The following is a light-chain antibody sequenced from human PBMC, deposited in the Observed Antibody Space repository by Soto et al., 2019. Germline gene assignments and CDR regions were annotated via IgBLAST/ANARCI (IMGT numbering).Light chain of an antibody. CDR1: SSNIGAGYD. J-gene: IGLJ1*01. V-gene: IGLV1-40*01. Sequence: QSVLTQPPSVSGAPGQRVTISCTGSSSNIGAGYDVHWYQQLPGTAPKLLIYGNSNRPSGVPDRFSGSKSGTSASLAITGLQEEDEDDYYCQYYDSRRSGSVFGTGTKLTVL. CDR2: GNS. CDR3: QYYDSRRSGSV.